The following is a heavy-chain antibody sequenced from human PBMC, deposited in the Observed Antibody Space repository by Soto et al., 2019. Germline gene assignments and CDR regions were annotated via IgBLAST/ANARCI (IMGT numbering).Heavy chain of an antibody. J-gene: IGHJ6*02. D-gene: IGHD3-22*01. CDR2: FYPDGSR. CDR1: GFSVNSNY. V-gene: IGHV3-53*01. CDR3: TREDYYGSKMHGMDV. Sequence: GAIRPSCSPRGFSVNSNYISSVRQAPGKGREWVSVFYPDGSRYYADSVKGRCTMSRDTSKNTLNLQMNSLRAEGTAVYYCTREDYYGSKMHGMDVWGQGTTVTVSS.